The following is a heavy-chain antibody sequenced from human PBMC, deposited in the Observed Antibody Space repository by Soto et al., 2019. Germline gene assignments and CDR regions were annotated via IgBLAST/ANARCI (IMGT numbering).Heavy chain of an antibody. CDR3: ARVPGFKPSYPLDY. Sequence: QVQLVQSGAEVKKPGSSVQVSCKASGGTFSSYAISWVRQAPGQGLEWMGGIIPIFGTANYAQKFQGRVTITADESTSTAYMELSSLRSEDTAVYYCARVPGFKPSYPLDYWGQGTLVTVSS. CDR1: GGTFSSYA. D-gene: IGHD1-26*01. V-gene: IGHV1-69*01. CDR2: IIPIFGTA. J-gene: IGHJ4*02.